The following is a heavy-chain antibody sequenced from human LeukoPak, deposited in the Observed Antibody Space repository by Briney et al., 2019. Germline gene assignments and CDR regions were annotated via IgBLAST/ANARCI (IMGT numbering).Heavy chain of an antibody. CDR3: AGRGSGSYFDF. Sequence: GGTLRLSCSASGFTFSTYGMNWVRQAPGKGLEWVSAISGSGGSTYYADSVKGRFTISRDNSKNTLYLQMNSLRAEDTAVYYCAGRGSGSYFDFWGQGTLVTVSS. CDR2: ISGSGGST. CDR1: GFTFSTYG. V-gene: IGHV3-23*01. D-gene: IGHD3-10*01. J-gene: IGHJ4*02.